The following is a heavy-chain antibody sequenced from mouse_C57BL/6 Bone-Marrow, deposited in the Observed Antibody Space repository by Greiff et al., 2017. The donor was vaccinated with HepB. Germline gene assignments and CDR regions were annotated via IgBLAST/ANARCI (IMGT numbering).Heavy chain of an antibody. J-gene: IGHJ2*01. CDR3: ARGVLSPHDY. CDR2: IYPSDSET. CDR1: GYTFTSYW. V-gene: IGHV1-61*01. Sequence: QVQLQQPGAELVRPGSSVKLSCKASGYTFTSYWMDWVKQRPGQGLEWIGNIYPSDSETHYNQKFKDKATLTVDKSSSTAYMQLSSLTSEDSAVYYCARGVLSPHDYWGQGTTLTVSS. D-gene: IGHD1-1*02.